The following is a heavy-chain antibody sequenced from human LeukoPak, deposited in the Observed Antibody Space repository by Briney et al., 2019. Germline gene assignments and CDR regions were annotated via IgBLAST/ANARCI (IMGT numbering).Heavy chain of an antibody. CDR2: VYYSGNT. D-gene: IGHD4-17*01. CDR1: GGSISSSGYY. Sequence: SETLSLTCTVSGGSISSSGYYWGWIRQAPGKGLEWIGSVYYSGNTYYNPSLMSRVTVSVDTSKNQFSLKLSSVTAADTAVYYCARLFGDYETPAFDIWGQGTMVTVSS. V-gene: IGHV4-39*01. J-gene: IGHJ3*02. CDR3: ARLFGDYETPAFDI.